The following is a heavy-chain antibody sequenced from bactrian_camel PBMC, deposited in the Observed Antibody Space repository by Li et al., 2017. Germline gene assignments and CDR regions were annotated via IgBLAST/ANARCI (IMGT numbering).Heavy chain of an antibody. V-gene: IGHV3S1*01. D-gene: IGHD7*01. CDR1: GYTYNNIC. Sequence: QVQLVESGGGSVQAGGSLRLSCAVSGYTYNNICMGWFRQEPGKEREGVAAIFTTGGNTYYADSVKGRFTISKDNAKNTLTLHMNDLKPEDTAMYYCASTRARVGLGWWQLLRPSEYTYWGQGTQVTVS. CDR3: ASTRARVGLGWWQLLRPSEYTY. J-gene: IGHJ4*01. CDR2: IFTTGGNT.